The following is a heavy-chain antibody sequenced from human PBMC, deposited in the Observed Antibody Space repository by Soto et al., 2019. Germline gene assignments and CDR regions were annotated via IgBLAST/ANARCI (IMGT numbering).Heavy chain of an antibody. CDR3: ARRYGYGFDY. CDR2: IYYSGST. D-gene: IGHD1-1*01. Sequence: TSETLSLTCTVSGGSISSYYWSWIRQPPGKGLEWIGYIYYSGSTNYNPSLKSRVTISVDTSKNQFSLKLSSVTAADTAVYYCARRYGYGFDYWGQGTLVTVSS. V-gene: IGHV4-59*08. J-gene: IGHJ4*02. CDR1: GGSISSYY.